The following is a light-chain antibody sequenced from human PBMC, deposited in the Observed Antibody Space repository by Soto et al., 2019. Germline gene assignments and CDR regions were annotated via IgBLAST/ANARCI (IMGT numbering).Light chain of an antibody. V-gene: IGKV3-20*01. Sequence: EIVLTQSPGTLSLSPGERATLSCRASPSVSSSSYLAWYQQKPGQAPRRLIYGASSRATGIPDRFSGSGSATDFTLTISRLEPEDFAVYYCRQYGSSPSYTFGQGTKLEIK. CDR2: GAS. CDR1: PSVSSSSY. J-gene: IGKJ2*01. CDR3: RQYGSSPSYT.